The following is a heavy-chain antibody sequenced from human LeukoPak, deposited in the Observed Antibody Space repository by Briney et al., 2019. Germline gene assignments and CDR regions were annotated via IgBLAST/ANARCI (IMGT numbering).Heavy chain of an antibody. D-gene: IGHD6-6*01. CDR2: ISSSSSYI. Sequence: GGSLRLSCAASGFTFSSYSMNWVRPAPGKGLEGVSYISSSSSYIYYVDSVIGRFTITSNNAKNSLYLQMNSQRAEDTAVYYCAKDSHIAARDYWGQGTLVTVSS. CDR3: AKDSHIAARDY. V-gene: IGHV3-21*04. J-gene: IGHJ4*02. CDR1: GFTFSSYS.